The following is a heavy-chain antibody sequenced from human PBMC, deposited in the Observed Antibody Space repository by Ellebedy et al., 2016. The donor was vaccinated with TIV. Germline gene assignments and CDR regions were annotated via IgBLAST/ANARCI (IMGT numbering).Heavy chain of an antibody. Sequence: PGGSLRLSCAVSGFTVGSNFMSWVRQAPGKGLEWVAVIYSGGSTYYADSVKGRFIISRDNSNNTLYLQMNSLRAEDTALYYCASTTDLTIFGVVSDYYYYGMDVWGHGTTVTVSS. CDR2: IYSGGST. D-gene: IGHD3-3*01. J-gene: IGHJ6*02. CDR1: GFTVGSNF. CDR3: ASTTDLTIFGVVSDYYYYGMDV. V-gene: IGHV3-66*01.